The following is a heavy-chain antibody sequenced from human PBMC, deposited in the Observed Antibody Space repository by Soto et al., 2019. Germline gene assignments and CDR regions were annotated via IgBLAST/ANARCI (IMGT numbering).Heavy chain of an antibody. CDR3: ARDIGNIYYVFDY. CDR1: GFTFSTYG. V-gene: IGHV3-33*01. J-gene: IGHJ4*02. CDR2: IWYDGSNK. Sequence: QVQLVESGGGVVQPGRSLRLSCVASGFTFSTYGMHWVRQAPGKGLEWVAGIWYDGSNKYYADSVKGRFTISRDYSKNTLYLQMNSLTVDDTAIYHCARDIGNIYYVFDYWGQGTLVTVSS. D-gene: IGHD3-16*01.